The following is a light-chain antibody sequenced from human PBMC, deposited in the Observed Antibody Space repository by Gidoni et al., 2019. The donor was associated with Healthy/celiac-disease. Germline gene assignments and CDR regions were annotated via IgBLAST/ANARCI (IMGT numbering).Light chain of an antibody. CDR1: SSDVGAHNY. CDR2: DVS. CDR3: SSYTSSSTRV. J-gene: IGLJ1*01. Sequence: QSALTQPAPSPGSPGQSIPISCTAPSSDVGAHNYVAWSQQHPGTAPKLMIYDVSNRPSGVSNRLSGSKSGNTASLTISGLQAEDEADYYCSSYTSSSTRVFGTGTKVTVL. V-gene: IGLV2-14*03.